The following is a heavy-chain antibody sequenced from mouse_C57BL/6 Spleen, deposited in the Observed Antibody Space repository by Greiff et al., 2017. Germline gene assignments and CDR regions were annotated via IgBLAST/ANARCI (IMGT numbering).Heavy chain of an antibody. J-gene: IGHJ2*01. D-gene: IGHD2-13*01. CDR1: GYTFTTYP. Sequence: QVQLQQSGPELVKPGASVKMSCKASGYTFTTYPIKWVKQKPGKGLEWIGRFHPYDGDTKYNEKFKGKATLTVETSSSTVYLELSSLPSDDSAVYCGARLVSKGDDCYFDDWGPGTTLTVSS. V-gene: IGHV1-47*01. CDR3: ARLVSKGDDCYFDD. CDR2: FHPYDGDT.